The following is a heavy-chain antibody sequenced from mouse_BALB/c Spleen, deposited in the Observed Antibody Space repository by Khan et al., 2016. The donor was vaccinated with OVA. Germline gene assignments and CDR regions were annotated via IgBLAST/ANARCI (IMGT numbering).Heavy chain of an antibody. CDR1: GFSLTNYG. CDR3: ARIFIGTTDYAMDY. V-gene: IGHV2-2*02. CDR2: IWSGGST. D-gene: IGHD2-14*01. Sequence: QVQLKESGPGLVQPSQSLSLTCTVSGFSLTNYGVHWVRQSPGKGLEWLGVIWSGGSTDYNAAFISRLSISKDNSKSQVFFKMNSLQANDTAIYYCARIFIGTTDYAMDYWGQGTSVTVSS. J-gene: IGHJ4*01.